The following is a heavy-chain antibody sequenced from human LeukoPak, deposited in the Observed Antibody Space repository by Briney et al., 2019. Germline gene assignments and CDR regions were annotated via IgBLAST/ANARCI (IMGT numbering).Heavy chain of an antibody. Sequence: ASVKVSCKASGYTFTGYYMHWVRQAPGQGLEWMGWISPNSGGTNYAQKFQGRVTMTRDTSISTAYMELSRLRSDDTAVYYCARASRGWYGFFDYWGQGTLVTVSS. CDR3: ARASRGWYGFFDY. J-gene: IGHJ4*02. CDR2: ISPNSGGT. V-gene: IGHV1-2*02. D-gene: IGHD6-19*01. CDR1: GYTFTGYY.